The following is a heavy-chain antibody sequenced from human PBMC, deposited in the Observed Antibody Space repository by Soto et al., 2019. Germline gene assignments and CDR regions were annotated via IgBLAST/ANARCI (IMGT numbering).Heavy chain of an antibody. V-gene: IGHV5-51*01. CDR1: VHLFNNHW. D-gene: IGHD3-10*01. Sequence: GESLKISCKGPVHLFNNHWIGWVRQTPGKGLEWMGLIFTRDSETKTSPSFQGHVSFSIDNSINTVYLEWTSLKTTDTGIYFCARGYFDSGHGYDLWGQGTLVTVSS. CDR3: ARGYFDSGHGYDL. CDR2: IFTRDSET. J-gene: IGHJ5*02.